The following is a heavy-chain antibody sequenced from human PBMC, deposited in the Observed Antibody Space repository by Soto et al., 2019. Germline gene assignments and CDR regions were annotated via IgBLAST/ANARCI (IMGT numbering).Heavy chain of an antibody. Sequence: ASVKVSFKASGYSFTCYYMHWVRQAPGQGLEWMGWINPNSGGTNYAQKFQGWVTMTRDTSISTAYMELSRLRSDDTAVYYCARESSRGGYYYYYGMDVWGQGTTVTVSS. D-gene: IGHD3-16*01. J-gene: IGHJ6*02. V-gene: IGHV1-2*04. CDR2: INPNSGGT. CDR3: ARESSRGGYYYYYGMDV. CDR1: GYSFTCYY.